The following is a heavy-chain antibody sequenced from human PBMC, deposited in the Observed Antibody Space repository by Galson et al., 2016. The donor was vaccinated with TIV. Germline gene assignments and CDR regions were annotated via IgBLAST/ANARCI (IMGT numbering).Heavy chain of an antibody. D-gene: IGHD2-21*02. J-gene: IGHJ3*01. CDR3: IRDLGRLRDF. V-gene: IGHV1-46*03. Sequence: SVKVSCKASGNIFTRDYVHWVRQAPGQGLEWMGVIDPTYGGTTFAQKFQALVTMTRDTSTSTVYMEVSGLKSDDTAVYYCIRDLGRLRDFWGRGTMVPVSS. CDR1: GNIFTRDY. CDR2: IDPTYGGT.